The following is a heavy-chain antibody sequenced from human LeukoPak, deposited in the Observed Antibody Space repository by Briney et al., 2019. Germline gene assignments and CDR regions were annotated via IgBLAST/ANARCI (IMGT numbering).Heavy chain of an antibody. CDR2: ILYDGSNQ. CDR3: AKDRGRPRVATTLYYFDY. CDR1: GFTFSGYG. J-gene: IGHJ4*02. V-gene: IGHV3-33*06. D-gene: IGHD5-12*01. Sequence: GRSLRLSCAASGFTFSGYGMHGVRQAPGKGLEWVAVILYDGSNQYYADSVKGRFTISRDNSKNTLYLQMNSLRAEDTAVYYCAKDRGRPRVATTLYYFDYWGQGTLVTVSS.